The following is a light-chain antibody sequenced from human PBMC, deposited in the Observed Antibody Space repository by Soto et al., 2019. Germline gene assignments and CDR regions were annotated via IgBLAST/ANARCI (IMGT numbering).Light chain of an antibody. J-gene: IGKJ2*01. CDR1: ESISRDY. V-gene: IGKV3-20*01. Sequence: EIVLTQSPGNLSLSPGQRATLYCRASESISRDYLAWYQQRLGQAPRLLIYGASSGATGIPDRFSGSGSGTDFTLTISRLEAEDSAIYYCQQYGGVPYTFGQGTKLEIK. CDR2: GAS. CDR3: QQYGGVPYT.